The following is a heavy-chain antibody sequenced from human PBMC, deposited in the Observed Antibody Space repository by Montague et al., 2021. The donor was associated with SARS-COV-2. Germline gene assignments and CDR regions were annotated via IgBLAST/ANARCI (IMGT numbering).Heavy chain of an antibody. J-gene: IGHJ4*02. CDR3: ASQLPSYCSTDKGYHYYFDV. D-gene: IGHD2-2*01. Sequence: SETLSLTCTVSGGSISSPDYYCCFLRQSPGNGLWLIGSISYAGSTYYTPSLRSRASFSMDTSKHHFSLLLTSVTAADTDVYFCASQLPSYCSTDKGYHYYFDVWGQGALVTVSS. CDR1: GGSISSPDYY. V-gene: IGHV4-39*02. CDR2: ISYAGST.